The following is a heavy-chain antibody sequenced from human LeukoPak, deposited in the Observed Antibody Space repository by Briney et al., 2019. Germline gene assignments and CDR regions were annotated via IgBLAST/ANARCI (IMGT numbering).Heavy chain of an antibody. CDR2: ISNTGSTI. CDR1: GFTFSTYE. D-gene: IGHD6-19*01. J-gene: IGHJ4*02. Sequence: GGSLILSCAASGFTFSTYEMNWVRQAPGKGLQWISYISNTGSTIYYADSVKGRFTISRDNAKNSLYLQMNSLRGEDTAVYYCARGGLAVAGHSPTFFWGQGTLVTVSS. V-gene: IGHV3-48*03. CDR3: ARGGLAVAGHSPTFF.